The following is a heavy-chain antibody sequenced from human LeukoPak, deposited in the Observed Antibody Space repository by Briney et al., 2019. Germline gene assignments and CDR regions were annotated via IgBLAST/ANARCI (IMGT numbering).Heavy chain of an antibody. J-gene: IGHJ6*02. D-gene: IGHD3-10*01. CDR3: ARSGSGSSRDYYYYGMDV. V-gene: IGHV4-59*01. CDR1: GGSISSCY. Sequence: SETLSLTCTVSGGSISSCYWSWIRQPPGKGLEWIGYIYYSGSTNYNPSLKSRVTISVDTSKNQFSLKPSSVTAADTAVYYCARSGSGSSRDYYYYGMDVWGQGTTVTVSS. CDR2: IYYSGST.